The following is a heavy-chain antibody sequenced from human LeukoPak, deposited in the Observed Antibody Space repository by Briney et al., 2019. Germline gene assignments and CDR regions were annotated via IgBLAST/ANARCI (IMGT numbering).Heavy chain of an antibody. J-gene: IGHJ6*04. CDR3: ARDNRGKSSVDYYYGMDV. D-gene: IGHD4-23*01. CDR1: GYTFTSYD. V-gene: IGHV1-8*01. Sequence: ASVKVSCKASGYTFTSYDINWVRQATGQGLEWVGWMNPSTGDIGYAQKFRGRITLTRDISINTAFLELRSLRSEDAAVYYCARDNRGKSSVDYYYGMDVWGKGTTVTVSS. CDR2: MNPSTGDI.